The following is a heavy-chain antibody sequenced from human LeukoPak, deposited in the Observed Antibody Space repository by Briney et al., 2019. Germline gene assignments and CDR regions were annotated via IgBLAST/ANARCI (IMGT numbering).Heavy chain of an antibody. CDR3: AIAVAGTGIDY. CDR2: IKQDGSEK. J-gene: IGHJ4*02. Sequence: PGGSLRLSCAASGFTFSSYSMSWVRQAPGKGLEWVANIKQDGSEKYYVDSVKGRFTISRDNAKNSLYLQMNSLRAEDTAVYYCAIAVAGTGIDYWGQGTLVTVSS. CDR1: GFTFSSYS. D-gene: IGHD6-19*01. V-gene: IGHV3-7*01.